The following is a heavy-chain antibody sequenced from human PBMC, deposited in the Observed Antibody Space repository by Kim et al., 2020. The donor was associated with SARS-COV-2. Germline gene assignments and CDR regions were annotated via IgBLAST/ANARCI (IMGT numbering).Heavy chain of an antibody. CDR3: ARNEIGYCSGGSCYLDRYYFDY. Sequence: SETLSLTCTVSGGSISSYYWSWIRQPPGKGLEWIGYIYYSGSTNYNSSLKSRVTISVDTSKNQFSLKLSSVTAADTAVYYCARNEIGYCSGGSCYLDRYYFDYWGQGTLVTVSS. CDR1: GGSISSYY. D-gene: IGHD2-15*01. CDR2: IYYSGST. V-gene: IGHV4-59*01. J-gene: IGHJ4*02.